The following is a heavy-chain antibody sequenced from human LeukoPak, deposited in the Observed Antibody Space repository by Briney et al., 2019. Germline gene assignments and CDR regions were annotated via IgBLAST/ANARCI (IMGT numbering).Heavy chain of an antibody. CDR2: SYHSGST. D-gene: IGHD1-26*01. Sequence: SETLSLTCTVSSYSISSGYYWGWIRQPPGKGLGWSGISYHSGSTYYNPSVKGRVTISGDTAKNQFSLNLSCLTAADTAVYYCARYSGSYNFDSWGQGTLVTVSS. CDR1: SYSISSGYY. V-gene: IGHV4-38-2*02. CDR3: ARYSGSYNFDS. J-gene: IGHJ4*02.